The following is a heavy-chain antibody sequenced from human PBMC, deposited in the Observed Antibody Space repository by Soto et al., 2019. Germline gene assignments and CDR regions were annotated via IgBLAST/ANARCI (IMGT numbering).Heavy chain of an antibody. D-gene: IGHD6-19*01. V-gene: IGHV4-4*02. CDR3: ARDSPRQGLGHNWFDP. J-gene: IGHJ5*02. CDR2: IYHSGST. CDR1: GGSISSSNW. Sequence: SETLSLTCAVSGGSISSSNWWSWVRQPPGKGLEWIGEIYHSGSTNYNPSLKSRVTISVDKSKNQFSLKLSSVTAADTAVYYCARDSPRQGLGHNWFDPWGQGTLVTVSS.